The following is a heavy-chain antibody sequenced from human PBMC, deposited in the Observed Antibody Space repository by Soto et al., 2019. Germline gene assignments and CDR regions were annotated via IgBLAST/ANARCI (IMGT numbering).Heavy chain of an antibody. CDR3: SRRGDRSDQIDY. D-gene: IGHD3-22*01. CDR2: IYPGDSDT. CDR1: GYSFTSYW. J-gene: IGHJ1*01. Sequence: GEAMNISCKGSGYSFTSYWIGWVRQMPGKGLGWMGIIYPGDSDTRYSPSFQGQVTISADKSISTAYLQWSSLRASDTAMYYISRRGDRSDQIDYWGQGTLVSVSS. V-gene: IGHV5-51*01.